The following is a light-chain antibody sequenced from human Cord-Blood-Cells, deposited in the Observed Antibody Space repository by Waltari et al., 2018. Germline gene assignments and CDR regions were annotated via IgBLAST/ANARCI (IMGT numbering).Light chain of an antibody. CDR2: DVS. CDR3: SSYTSSSTLYV. CDR1: SSDVGGYNY. J-gene: IGLJ1*01. V-gene: IGLV2-14*01. Sequence: QSALTQPASVSGSPGQSITISCTGTSSDVGGYNYVSGYQQHPGKAPKLMIYDVSNRPSGVSNCFSGSKSGNTASLTISGLQAEDEADYYCSSYTSSSTLYVFGTGTKVTVL.